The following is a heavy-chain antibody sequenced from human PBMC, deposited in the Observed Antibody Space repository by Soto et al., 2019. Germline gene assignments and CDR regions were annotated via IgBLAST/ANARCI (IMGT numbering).Heavy chain of an antibody. J-gene: IGHJ4*01. CDR2: IKMDASEK. D-gene: IGHD3-10*01. V-gene: IGHV3-7*01. CDR1: GFPFGSYW. CDR3: ERDSGYGSGASGPHYLDY. Sequence: GGSLRLSCAASGFPFGSYWMSLVRQSPGKGLEWLATIKMDASEKKYVDSVKGRFTMSRDNAKNSLYLQMDSLRAEDTAVYYCERDSGYGSGASGPHYLDYSGHGTLVTVSS.